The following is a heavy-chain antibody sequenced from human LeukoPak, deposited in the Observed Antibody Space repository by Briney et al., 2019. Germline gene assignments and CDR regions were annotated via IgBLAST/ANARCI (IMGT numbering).Heavy chain of an antibody. CDR2: IYHSGAT. CDR3: ASYYDSSGYYRGRQH. J-gene: IGHJ1*01. CDR1: GGSISSRNW. V-gene: IGHV4-4*02. Sequence: SGTLSLTCAVSGGSISSRNWWSWVRQPPGKGLEWIGEIYHSGATNYNPSLKSRVTMSIDTSKNQFSLKLSSVTAADTAVYYCASYYDSSGYYRGRQHWGQGTLVTVSS. D-gene: IGHD3-22*01.